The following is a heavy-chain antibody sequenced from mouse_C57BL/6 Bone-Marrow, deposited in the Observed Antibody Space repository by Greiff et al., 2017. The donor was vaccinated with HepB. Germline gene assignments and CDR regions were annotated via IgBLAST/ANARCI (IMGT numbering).Heavy chain of an antibody. D-gene: IGHD1-1*01. CDR1: GFSITSDCY. V-gene: IGHV3-3*01. CDR3: ARASYYYGSGPYAMDY. CDR2: TFYSGIT. Sequence: EVKLQESGPSLVRPSQTLSLTCTVTGFSITSDCYWIWIRQFPGNKLEYIGYTFYSGITYYNPSLESRTYITRDTSKNQFSLKLSSVTTEDTATYYGARASYYYGSGPYAMDYGGRGTATTVTA. J-gene: IGHJ4*01.